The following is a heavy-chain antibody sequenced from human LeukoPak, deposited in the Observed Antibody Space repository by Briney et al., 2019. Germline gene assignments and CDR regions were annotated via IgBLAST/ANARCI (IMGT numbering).Heavy chain of an antibody. D-gene: IGHD3-10*01. CDR2: ISSSSSYI. CDR1: GFTFSSDT. V-gene: IGHV3-21*01. CDR3: ARDDHTGNKGFEY. Sequence: GGSLRLSCAASGFTFSSDTMNWVRQAPGKGLEWASSISSSSSYIYYADSVKGRFTISRDSAKNSLYLQMNSLRAEDTAVYYCARDDHTGNKGFEYWGQGTLVTVSS. J-gene: IGHJ4*02.